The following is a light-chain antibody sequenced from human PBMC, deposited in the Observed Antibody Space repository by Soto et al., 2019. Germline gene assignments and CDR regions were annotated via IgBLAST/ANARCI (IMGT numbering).Light chain of an antibody. Sequence: EIVLTQSPAPLSLSPGERATLYCRASQSVSRYLAWYQQKPGQAPRLLIYDASNRATGVPVRFSGSGSGTDFTLTISSLEPEDFAVYYCQQRNAWRRGPFGQGTRLE. CDR2: DAS. V-gene: IGKV3-11*01. CDR3: QQRNAWRRGP. CDR1: QSVSRY. J-gene: IGKJ5*01.